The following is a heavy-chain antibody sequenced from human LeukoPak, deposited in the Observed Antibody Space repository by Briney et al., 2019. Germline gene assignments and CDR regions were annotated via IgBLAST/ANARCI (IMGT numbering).Heavy chain of an antibody. CDR3: ARTLADDILTGYNYYYYGMDV. Sequence: SETLSLTCTVSGGSISSYYWSWIRQPPGKGLEWIGYIYYSGSTNYNPSLKSRVTISVDTSKNQFSLKLSSVTAADTAVYYCARTLADDILTGYNYYYYGMDVWGQGTTVTVSS. CDR2: IYYSGST. J-gene: IGHJ6*02. CDR1: GGSISSYY. D-gene: IGHD3-9*01. V-gene: IGHV4-59*01.